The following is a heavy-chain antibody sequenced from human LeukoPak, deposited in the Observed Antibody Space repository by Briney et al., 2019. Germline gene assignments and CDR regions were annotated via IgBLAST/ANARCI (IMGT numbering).Heavy chain of an antibody. CDR3: AKDFYDSGGHPPFDH. CDR2: ISSSYI. D-gene: IGHD3-22*01. Sequence: PGGSLRLSCAASGFTFSSYSMNWVRQAPGKGLEWVSYISSSYIYYADSVKGRFTISRDNAKNSLYLQMNSLRAEDTAVYYCAKDFYDSGGHPPFDHWGQGTLVTVSS. CDR1: GFTFSSYS. V-gene: IGHV3-21*05. J-gene: IGHJ4*02.